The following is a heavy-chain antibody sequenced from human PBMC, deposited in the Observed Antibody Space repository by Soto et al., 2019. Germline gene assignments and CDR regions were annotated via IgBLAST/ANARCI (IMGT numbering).Heavy chain of an antibody. CDR1: GFTFSSYA. V-gene: IGHV3-30-3*01. CDR3: ARGRNYYGSGSNWFDP. CDR2: ISYDGSNK. Sequence: QVQLVESGGGVVQPGRSLRLSCAASGFTFSSYAMHWVRQAPGKGLEWVAVISYDGSNKYYADSVKGRFTISRDNXKXXRYLQMNSLRAEDTAVYYCARGRNYYGSGSNWFDPWGQGTLVTVSS. J-gene: IGHJ5*02. D-gene: IGHD3-10*01.